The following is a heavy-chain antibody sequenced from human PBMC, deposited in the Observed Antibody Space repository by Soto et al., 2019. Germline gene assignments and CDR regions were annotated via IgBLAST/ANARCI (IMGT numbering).Heavy chain of an antibody. Sequence: EVQLVESGGGLVQPGGSLKLSCSASGFTFSGSAMHWVRQASGKGLEWVGRVRSKANSYATVYAESVKGRFTISRDDSKNTAYLQMSSLRIEDTAVYYCTRQALQYCCGDCHLLPYFDLWGRGTLFTVSS. V-gene: IGHV3-73*02. CDR1: GFTFSGSA. J-gene: IGHJ2*01. CDR2: VRSKANSYAT. D-gene: IGHD2-21*01. CDR3: TRQALQYCCGDCHLLPYFDL.